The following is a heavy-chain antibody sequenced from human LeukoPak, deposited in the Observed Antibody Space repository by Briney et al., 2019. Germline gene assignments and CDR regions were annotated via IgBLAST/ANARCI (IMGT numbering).Heavy chain of an antibody. Sequence: PGGSLRLSCAASGFTFSSHGMHWVRQAPGKGLEWVAVISYDGSNKYYADSVKGRFTISRDNSKNTLYLQMNSLRAEDTAVYYCAKDDTFYLVYYYDSSGSPLDPWGQGTLVTVSS. CDR2: ISYDGSNK. V-gene: IGHV3-30*18. D-gene: IGHD3-22*01. CDR3: AKDDTFYLVYYYDSSGSPLDP. J-gene: IGHJ5*02. CDR1: GFTFSSHG.